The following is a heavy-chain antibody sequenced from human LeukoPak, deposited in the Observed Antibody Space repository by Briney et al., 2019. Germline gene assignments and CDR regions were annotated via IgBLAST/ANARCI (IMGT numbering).Heavy chain of an antibody. CDR2: INSDGSST. J-gene: IGHJ3*02. CDR3: ARDSRTYYYGSGSSVKTLTDAFDI. D-gene: IGHD3-10*01. CDR1: GFTFSSYW. V-gene: IGHV3-74*01. Sequence: GGSLRLSCAASGFTFSSYWMHWVRQAPGKGLVWVSRINSDGSSTSYADSVRGRFSISRDNSKNTLYLQMNSLRAEDTAVYYCARDSRTYYYGSGSSVKTLTDAFDIWGQGTMVTVSS.